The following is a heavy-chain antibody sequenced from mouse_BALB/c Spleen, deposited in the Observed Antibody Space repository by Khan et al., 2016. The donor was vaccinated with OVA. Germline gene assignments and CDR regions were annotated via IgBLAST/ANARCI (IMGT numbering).Heavy chain of an antibody. CDR2: ITSYTGEP. Sequence: QIQLVQSGPELKKPGETVQISCKASGFTFTNYGMNWVKQTPGKGLMWMGWITSYTGEPTFADDFKGRFAFFLETSGSTDYWQINSLKREDTATYVWARVGDNGTMDCWGQGTSVTVPS. J-gene: IGHJ4*01. V-gene: IGHV9-3-1*01. D-gene: IGHD3-3*01. CDR3: ARVGDNGTMDC. CDR1: GFTFTNYG.